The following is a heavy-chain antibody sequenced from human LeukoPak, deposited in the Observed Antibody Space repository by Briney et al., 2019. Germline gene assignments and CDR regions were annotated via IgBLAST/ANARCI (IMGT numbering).Heavy chain of an antibody. V-gene: IGHV4-59*01. Sequence: SETLSLTCTVSGGSISSYYWSWIRQPPGKGLEWIGYIYYSGSTNYNPSLKSRVTISVDTSKNQFSLKLSSVTAADTAVYYCARAGYYDSSGYQYYYYYMDVWGKGTTVTISS. J-gene: IGHJ6*03. CDR2: IYYSGST. CDR1: GGSISSYY. D-gene: IGHD3-22*01. CDR3: ARAGYYDSSGYQYYYYYMDV.